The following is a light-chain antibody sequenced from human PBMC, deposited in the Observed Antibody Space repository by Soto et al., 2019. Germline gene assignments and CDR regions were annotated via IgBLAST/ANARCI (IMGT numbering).Light chain of an antibody. Sequence: QSVLTQPPSVSWAPGQRVTISCTGSSSNIGAGYDVHWYQQLPGTAPKLLIYGNSNRPSGVPDRFSGSKSGTSASLAITGLQAEDEADYYCQSYDSSLSGFWVFGGGTKVTVL. CDR1: SSNIGAGYD. V-gene: IGLV1-40*01. CDR2: GNS. CDR3: QSYDSSLSGFWV. J-gene: IGLJ3*02.